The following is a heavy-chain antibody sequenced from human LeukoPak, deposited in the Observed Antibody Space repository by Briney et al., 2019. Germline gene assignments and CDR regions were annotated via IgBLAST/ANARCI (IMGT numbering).Heavy chain of an antibody. Sequence: GRSLRLSCAASGFTFSNYGMHWVRQAPGKGLEWVALIWYDGNNKYYADSVKGRFTISRDNAKNSLYLQMNSLRAEDTAVYYCAREMELGYCSSTSCYGPEDVWGQGTTVTVSS. CDR2: IWYDGNNK. D-gene: IGHD2-2*01. J-gene: IGHJ6*02. V-gene: IGHV3-33*01. CDR3: AREMELGYCSSTSCYGPEDV. CDR1: GFTFSNYG.